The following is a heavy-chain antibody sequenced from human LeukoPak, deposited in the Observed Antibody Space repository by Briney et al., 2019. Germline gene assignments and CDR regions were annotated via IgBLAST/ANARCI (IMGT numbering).Heavy chain of an antibody. D-gene: IGHD3-10*01. CDR2: ISSSGNTV. Sequence: PGGSLRLSCAASGFTFSSFEMNWVRQAPGKGLEWVSYISSSGNTVYYADSVKGRFTISRDNVENSLYLQMNSLRAEDTAVYYCAKLSMIRGVSADSWGQGTLVTVSS. J-gene: IGHJ4*02. CDR3: AKLSMIRGVSADS. CDR1: GFTFSSFE. V-gene: IGHV3-48*03.